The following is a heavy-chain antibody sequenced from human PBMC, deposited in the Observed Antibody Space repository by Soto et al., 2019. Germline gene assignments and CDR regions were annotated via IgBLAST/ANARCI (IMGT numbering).Heavy chain of an antibody. CDR2: IYHSGST. CDR3: TGDSRSERRYYYYGMDV. CDR1: GGSISSGGYS. D-gene: IGHD1-1*01. J-gene: IGHJ6*02. V-gene: IGHV4-30-2*01. Sequence: SETLSLTCAVSGGSISSGGYSWSWIRQPPGKGLEWIGYIYHSGSTYYNPSLKSRVTILLDRSKNQFSLKLSSVTAADTAVYYCTGDSRSERRYYYYGMDVWGQGTTVTISS.